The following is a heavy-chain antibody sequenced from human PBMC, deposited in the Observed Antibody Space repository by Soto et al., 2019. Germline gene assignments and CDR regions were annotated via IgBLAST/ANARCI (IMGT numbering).Heavy chain of an antibody. V-gene: IGHV1-69*01. CDR2: IIPIFGTA. CDR3: AVYGSGSSNYYYYGMDV. D-gene: IGHD3-10*01. J-gene: IGHJ6*02. Sequence: QVQLVQSGAEVKKPGSSVKVSCKASGGTFSSYAISWVRQAPGQGLEWMGGIIPIFGTANYAQKFQGRVTITADESTSTAYMELSSLRSEDTAVYDCAVYGSGSSNYYYYGMDVWGQGTTVTVSS. CDR1: GGTFSSYA.